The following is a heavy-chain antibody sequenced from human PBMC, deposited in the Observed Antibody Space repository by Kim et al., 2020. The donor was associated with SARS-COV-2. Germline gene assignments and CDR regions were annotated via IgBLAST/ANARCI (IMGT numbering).Heavy chain of an antibody. CDR3: ARDGIVGATEPPIDY. D-gene: IGHD1-26*01. CDR2: ISSSSSYI. CDR1: GFTFSSYS. J-gene: IGHJ4*02. Sequence: GGSLRLSCAASGFTFSSYSMNWVRQAPGKGLEWVSSISSSSSYIYYADSVKGRFTISRDNAKNSLYLQMNSLRAEDTAVYYCARDGIVGATEPPIDYWGQGTLVTVSS. V-gene: IGHV3-21*01.